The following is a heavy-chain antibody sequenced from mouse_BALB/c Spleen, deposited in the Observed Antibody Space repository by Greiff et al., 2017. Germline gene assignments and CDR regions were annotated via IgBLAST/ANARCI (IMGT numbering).Heavy chain of an antibody. J-gene: IGHJ3*01. D-gene: IGHD2-4*01. V-gene: IGHV1-69*02. CDR1: GYTFTSYW. CDR2: IYPSDSYT. Sequence: VQLQQPGAELVRPGASVKLSCKASGYTFTSYWINWVKQRPGQGLEWIGNIYPSDSYTNYNQKFKDKATLTVDKSSSTAYMQLSSPTSEDSAVYYCTRGGLRRGGSFAYWGQGTLVTVSA. CDR3: TRGGLRRGGSFAY.